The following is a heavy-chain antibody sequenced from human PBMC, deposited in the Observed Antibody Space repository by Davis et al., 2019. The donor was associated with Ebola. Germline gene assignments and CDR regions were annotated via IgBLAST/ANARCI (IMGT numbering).Heavy chain of an antibody. V-gene: IGHV1-46*01. J-gene: IGHJ6*04. Sequence: AASVKVSCKASGYTFTGYYMHWVRQAPGQGLEWMGIINPSGGSTSYAQKFQGRVTMTRDTSTSTFYMELSSLRSEDTAVYYCARPSSIAALYGMDVWGKGTTVTVPS. CDR1: GYTFTGYY. D-gene: IGHD6-6*01. CDR2: INPSGGST. CDR3: ARPSSIAALYGMDV.